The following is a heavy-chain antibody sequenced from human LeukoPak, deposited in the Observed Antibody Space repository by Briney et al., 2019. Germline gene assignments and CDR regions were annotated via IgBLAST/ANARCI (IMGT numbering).Heavy chain of an antibody. J-gene: IGHJ4*02. D-gene: IGHD1-1*01. CDR2: ISYDGSNK. CDR1: GFTFSSYA. CDR3: ASTATGTDFDY. Sequence: PGRSLILSCAASGFTFSSYAMHWVRQAPGKGLEWVAVISYDGSNKYYADSVKGRFTISRDNSKNTLYLQMNSLRAEDTAVYYCASTATGTDFDYWGQGTLVTVSS. V-gene: IGHV3-30-3*01.